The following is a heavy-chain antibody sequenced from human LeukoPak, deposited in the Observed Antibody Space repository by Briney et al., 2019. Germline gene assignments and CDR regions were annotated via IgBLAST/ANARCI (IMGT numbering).Heavy chain of an antibody. D-gene: IGHD3-10*01. Sequence: GGSLRLSCAASGFTFDDYAMHWVRQAPGKGLEWVSGISGNSGSIGYADSVKGRFTISRDNAKNSLYLQMNSLRAEDTALYYCAKDRGAMVRGVKNYFDYWGQGTLVTASA. CDR1: GFTFDDYA. J-gene: IGHJ4*02. CDR3: AKDRGAMVRGVKNYFDY. CDR2: ISGNSGSI. V-gene: IGHV3-9*01.